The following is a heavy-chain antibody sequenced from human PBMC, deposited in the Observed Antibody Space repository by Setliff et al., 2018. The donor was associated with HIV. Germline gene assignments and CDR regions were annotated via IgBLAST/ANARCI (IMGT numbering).Heavy chain of an antibody. D-gene: IGHD5-18*01. CDR1: GGTFSNYA. CDR3: AREDTAPPDYYYSYMDV. J-gene: IGHJ6*03. CDR2: IIPIFGST. V-gene: IGHV1-69*13. Sequence: SVKVSCKASGGTFSNYAISWVRQAPGQGLEWMGGIIPIFGSTKYAQKFQGRVTITADESTSTADMELSSLRSEDTAVYYCAREDTAPPDYYYSYMDVWGKGTTVTVSS.